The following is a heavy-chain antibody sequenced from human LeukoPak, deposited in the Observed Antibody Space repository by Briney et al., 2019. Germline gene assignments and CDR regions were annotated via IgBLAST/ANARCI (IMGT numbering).Heavy chain of an antibody. CDR3: ARVHYDSSGYYYVYWFDP. CDR1: GGSIRSSYYY. J-gene: IGHJ5*02. CDR2: IYDSGST. Sequence: KPSETLSLTCTVSGGSIRSSYYYWGWIRQPPGKGLEWIGSIYDSGSTYYNPSLKSRVTISVDTSKNQFSLKLSSVTAADTAVYYCARVHYDSSGYYYVYWFDPWGQGTLVTVSS. D-gene: IGHD3-22*01. V-gene: IGHV4-39*07.